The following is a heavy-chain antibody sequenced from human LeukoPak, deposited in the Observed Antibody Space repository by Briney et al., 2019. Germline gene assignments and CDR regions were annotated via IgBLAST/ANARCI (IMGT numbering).Heavy chain of an antibody. CDR1: GGSISSGGYY. V-gene: IGHV4-30-2*01. D-gene: IGHD3-22*01. CDR2: IYHSGST. J-gene: IGHJ6*04. Sequence: SQTLSLTCTVSGGSISSGGYYWSWIRQPPGKGLEWIGYIYHSGSTYYNPSLKSRVTISVDRSKNQFSLKLSSVTAAGTAVYYCARGYYYDSSGYSLSTEDVWGKGTTVTVSS. CDR3: ARGYYYDSSGYSLSTEDV.